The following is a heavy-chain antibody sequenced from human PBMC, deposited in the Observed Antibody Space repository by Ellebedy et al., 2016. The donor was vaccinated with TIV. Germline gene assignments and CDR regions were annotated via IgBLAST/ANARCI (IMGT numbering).Heavy chain of an antibody. CDR1: GFTFRSYD. CDR2: IGTAGDT. D-gene: IGHD3-16*01. Sequence: GESLKISCAASGFTFRSYDMHWVRQTTGKGLEWVSTIGTAGDTYYAGSVKGRFTVSRENAKNSLYLQMNSLRGEDTAVYYCGRGITARQANRAVDHWGQGTLVTVSS. J-gene: IGHJ4*02. CDR3: GRGITARQANRAVDH. V-gene: IGHV3-13*01.